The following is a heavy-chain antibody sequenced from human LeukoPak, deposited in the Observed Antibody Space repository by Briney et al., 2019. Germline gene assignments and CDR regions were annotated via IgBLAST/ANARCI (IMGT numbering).Heavy chain of an antibody. Sequence: ETSETLSLTCTVSGGSISSGSYYWSWIRQPAGKGLEWIGRIYTSGSTNYNPSLKSRVTISVDTSKNQFSLKLSSVTAADTAVYYCAHHSLDAVEPEPGYWGQGTLVTVSS. J-gene: IGHJ4*02. CDR2: IYTSGST. CDR1: GGSISSGSYY. D-gene: IGHD5-24*01. CDR3: AHHSLDAVEPEPGY. V-gene: IGHV4-61*02.